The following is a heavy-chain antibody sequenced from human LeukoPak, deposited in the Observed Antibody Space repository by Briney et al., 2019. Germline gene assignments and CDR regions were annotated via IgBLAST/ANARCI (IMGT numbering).Heavy chain of an antibody. Sequence: SETLSLTCTVSGGSISSYYWSWIRQPAGKGLEWIGSIYHSGSTYYNPSLKSRVTISVDTSKNQFSLKLSSVTAADTAVYYCARGAFIAAAGTSFDYWGQGTLVTVSS. CDR3: ARGAFIAAAGTSFDY. CDR1: GGSISSYY. D-gene: IGHD6-13*01. CDR2: IYHSGST. V-gene: IGHV4-4*07. J-gene: IGHJ4*02.